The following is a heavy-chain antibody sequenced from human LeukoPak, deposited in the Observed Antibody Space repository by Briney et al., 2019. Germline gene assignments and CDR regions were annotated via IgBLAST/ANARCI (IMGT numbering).Heavy chain of an antibody. CDR3: AGLIAVAGTRDY. CDR1: GYTFTSYD. Sequence: ASVKVSCXASGYTFTSYDINWVRQATGQGLEWMGWMNPNSGNTGYAQKFQGRVTMTRNTSISTAYMELSSLRSEDTAVYYCAGLIAVAGTRDYWGQGTLVTVSS. J-gene: IGHJ4*02. D-gene: IGHD6-19*01. V-gene: IGHV1-8*01. CDR2: MNPNSGNT.